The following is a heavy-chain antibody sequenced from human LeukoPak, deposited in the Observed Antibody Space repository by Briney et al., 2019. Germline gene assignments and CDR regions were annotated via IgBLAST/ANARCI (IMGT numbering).Heavy chain of an antibody. CDR1: GGSFSGCY. V-gene: IGHV4-34*01. CDR2: INHSGST. Sequence: SETLSLTCAVYGGSFSGCYWSWIRQPPGKGLEWIGEINHSGSTNYNPSLKSRVTMLLDKSKNQFSLKLSSVTAADTAVYYCARNGGNSDFDYWGQGTLVTVSS. D-gene: IGHD4-23*01. J-gene: IGHJ4*02. CDR3: ARNGGNSDFDY.